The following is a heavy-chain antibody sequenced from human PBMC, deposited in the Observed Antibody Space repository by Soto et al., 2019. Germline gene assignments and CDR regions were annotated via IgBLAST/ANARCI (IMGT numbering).Heavy chain of an antibody. V-gene: IGHV3-21*01. J-gene: IGHJ4*02. CDR3: ARIECSGFPPYRRPGYLDY. CDR2: ISGDGNYK. D-gene: IGHD2-15*01. Sequence: EVQLVDSGGGLVEPGGSLRLSCAASGFNFFTYTMDWVRQAPGKGLEWVSSISGDGNYKYYARSVRGRFTISRDNAKNSPYLQMNSLYAEDTAVYYCARIECSGFPPYRRPGYLDYRGQGNLVTVSS. CDR1: GFNFFTYT.